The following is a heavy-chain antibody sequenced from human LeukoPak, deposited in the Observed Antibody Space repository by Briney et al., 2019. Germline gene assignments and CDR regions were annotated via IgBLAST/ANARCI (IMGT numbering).Heavy chain of an antibody. Sequence: SETLSLTCTVSGGSISSYYWSWIRKPAGKRLEWIGRIYTSGSTNYNPSLKSRVTMSVYTSKNQFSLKLSSVTAADTAVYYCARATYYYDSSGYPVGYYYYGMDVWGQGTTVTVSS. CDR2: IYTSGST. CDR3: ARATYYYDSSGYPVGYYYYGMDV. CDR1: GGSISSYY. V-gene: IGHV4-4*07. J-gene: IGHJ6*02. D-gene: IGHD3-22*01.